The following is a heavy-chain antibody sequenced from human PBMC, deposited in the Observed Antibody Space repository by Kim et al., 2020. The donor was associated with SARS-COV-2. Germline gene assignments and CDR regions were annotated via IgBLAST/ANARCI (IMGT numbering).Heavy chain of an antibody. D-gene: IGHD2-21*01. J-gene: IGHJ4*02. V-gene: IGHV3-33*06. CDR3: AKEYLRSMVISLYIFDN. Sequence: VKGPFTNSRDSSKKKLYLQMNSLRPEDTAVYYCAKEYLRSMVISLYIFDNWGQGTLVTVSS.